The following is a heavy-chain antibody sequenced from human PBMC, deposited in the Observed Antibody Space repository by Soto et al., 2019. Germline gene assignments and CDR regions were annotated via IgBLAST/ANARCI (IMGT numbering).Heavy chain of an antibody. J-gene: IGHJ4*02. Sequence: PGGSLRLSCAASGFTFSSYAMSWVRQAPGKGLEWVSAISGSGGSTYYADSVKGRFTISRDNSKNTLYLQMNSLRAEDTAVYYCAKDFDFGVVITYFDYWGQGTLVTVSS. CDR1: GFTFSSYA. CDR2: ISGSGGST. D-gene: IGHD3-3*01. CDR3: AKDFDFGVVITYFDY. V-gene: IGHV3-23*01.